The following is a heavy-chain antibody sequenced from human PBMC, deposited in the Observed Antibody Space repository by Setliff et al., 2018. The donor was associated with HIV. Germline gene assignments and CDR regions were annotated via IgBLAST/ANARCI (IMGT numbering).Heavy chain of an antibody. CDR2: FNPEEGKT. CDR1: GYTLSELS. V-gene: IGHV1-24*01. J-gene: IGHJ2*01. CDR3: AASISSRHYYGSAL. D-gene: IGHD3-10*01. Sequence: SVKVSCKISGYTLSELSMHWVRQAPGKGLEWMVGFNPEEGKTIYAQKFQGRVTMTEDTSTDTAFMDLNNLRSEDTAVYYCAASISSRHYYGSALWGRGTLVTV.